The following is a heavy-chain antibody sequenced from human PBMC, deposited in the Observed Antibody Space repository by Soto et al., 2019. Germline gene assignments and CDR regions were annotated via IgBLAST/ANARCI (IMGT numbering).Heavy chain of an antibody. CDR2: ITWNSRNR. V-gene: IGHV3-9*01. CDR1: GFTFDAYA. D-gene: IGHD3-10*01. J-gene: IGHJ5*02. Sequence: EVQLVESGGGWVQPGRSVRLSCAASGFTFDAYAMHWVRQAPGKGLEWVSGITWNSRNRAYADSVKGRFTIARDNANNSVYMEMDSLRAEETAVYYCAKVLTLVVGVIGAGFDPWGQGTLVTVSA. CDR3: AKVLTLVVGVIGAGFDP.